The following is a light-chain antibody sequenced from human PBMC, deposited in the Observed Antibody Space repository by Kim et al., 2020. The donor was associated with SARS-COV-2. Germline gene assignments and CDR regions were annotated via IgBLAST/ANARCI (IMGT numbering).Light chain of an antibody. Sequence: VALGQTVRITCQGDSLRSYYATWYQQKPGLAPILVIYGKNNRPSGIPDRFSGSSSGNTASLTITGTQAGDEADYYCNSRDSNDNVVFGGGTKLTVL. J-gene: IGLJ2*01. CDR2: GKN. V-gene: IGLV3-19*01. CDR1: SLRSYY. CDR3: NSRDSNDNVV.